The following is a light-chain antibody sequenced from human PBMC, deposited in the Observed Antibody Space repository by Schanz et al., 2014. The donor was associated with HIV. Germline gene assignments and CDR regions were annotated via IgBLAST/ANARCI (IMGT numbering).Light chain of an antibody. CDR3: QQYNTKPYT. CDR1: QAIGTW. CDR2: EAS. V-gene: IGKV1-5*03. Sequence: DIQMTQSPSTLSASVGDRVSITCRASQAIGTWLAWYQQKPGRAPKLLISEASSLETGVPSRFSGSGSGTEFTLTIYSLQPDDFATYYCQQYNTKPYTFGQGTKLEIK. J-gene: IGKJ2*01.